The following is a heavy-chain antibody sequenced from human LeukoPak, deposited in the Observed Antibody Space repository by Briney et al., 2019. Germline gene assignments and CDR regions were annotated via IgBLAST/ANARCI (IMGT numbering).Heavy chain of an antibody. Sequence: PGGSLRLSCAASGFTFSSYWMSWVRQAPGKGLEWVANIKQDGSEKYYVDCVKGRFTISRDNAKNSLYLQMNSLRAEDTAEYYCARVGGHYYGSGRYSYYYYMDVWGKGTTVTISS. CDR2: IKQDGSEK. J-gene: IGHJ6*03. CDR3: ARVGGHYYGSGRYSYYYYMDV. V-gene: IGHV3-7*01. CDR1: GFTFSSYW. D-gene: IGHD3-10*01.